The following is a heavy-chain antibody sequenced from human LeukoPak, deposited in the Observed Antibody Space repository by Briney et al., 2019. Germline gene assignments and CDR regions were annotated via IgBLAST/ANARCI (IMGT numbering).Heavy chain of an antibody. CDR3: ARTDYSNYDTPFDY. J-gene: IGHJ4*02. CDR1: GFTFSSYG. Sequence: GGSLRLSCAASGFTFSSYGMHWVRQAPGKGLEWVAVIWYDGSNKYYADSVKGRFTISRDNSKNTLYLQMNSLRAEDTAVYYCARTDYSNYDTPFDYWGQGTLVTVSS. CDR2: IWYDGSNK. D-gene: IGHD4-4*01. V-gene: IGHV3-33*01.